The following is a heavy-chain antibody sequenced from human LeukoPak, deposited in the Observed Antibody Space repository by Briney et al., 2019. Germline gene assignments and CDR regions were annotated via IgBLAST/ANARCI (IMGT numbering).Heavy chain of an antibody. Sequence: PGGSLRLSCAVSGFTFSDYYMSWIRQAPGKGLEWVSYISSSGSTIYYAAPVKGRFTISRDNAKNSLYLQMNSLRAEDTAVYYCARDLVSADSCLWFGGGWAFDIWGQGTMVTVSS. V-gene: IGHV3-11*01. D-gene: IGHD3-10*01. CDR2: ISSSGSTI. J-gene: IGHJ3*02. CDR1: GFTFSDYY. CDR3: ARDLVSADSCLWFGGGWAFDI.